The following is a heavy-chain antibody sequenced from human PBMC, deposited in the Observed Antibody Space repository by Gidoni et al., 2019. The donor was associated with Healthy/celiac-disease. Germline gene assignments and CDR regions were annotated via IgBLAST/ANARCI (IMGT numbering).Heavy chain of an antibody. V-gene: IGHV1-69*01. CDR1: GGTFSSYP. D-gene: IGHD1-26*01. J-gene: IGHJ6*02. Sequence: QVQLVQSGAELKKTGSSVKVCCKASGGTFSSYPISWVRQAPGQGLEWMGGIIPIFGTANYAQKFQGRVTITADESTSTAYMELSSLRSEDTAVYYCASRGPVGDRGMDVWGQGTTVTVSS. CDR2: IIPIFGTA. CDR3: ASRGPVGDRGMDV.